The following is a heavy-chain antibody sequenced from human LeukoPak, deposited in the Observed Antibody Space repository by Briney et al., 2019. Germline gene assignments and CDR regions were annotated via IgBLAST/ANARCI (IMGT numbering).Heavy chain of an antibody. CDR2: IIPIFGTA. V-gene: IGHV1-69*05. Sequence: GSSVKVSCKASGGTFSSYAISWVRQAPGQGLEWMGGIIPIFGTANYAQKFQGRVTITTDESTSTAYMELSSLRAEDTAVYYCARDLSWGDTAMEDFDYWGQGTLVTVSS. D-gene: IGHD5-18*01. CDR1: GGTFSSYA. CDR3: ARDLSWGDTAMEDFDY. J-gene: IGHJ4*02.